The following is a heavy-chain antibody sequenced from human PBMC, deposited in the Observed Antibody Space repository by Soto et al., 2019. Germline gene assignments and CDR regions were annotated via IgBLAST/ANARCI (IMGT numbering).Heavy chain of an antibody. CDR1: EFTFSSYA. Sequence: GGPLRFSCAASEFTFSSYAMRLVRQPPGKGLEWVSAISGSGGSKYYAGSVKGRFTSSRDNSKNTLYLQMKSLRAEDTAVYYCAKDSVVVVVAADDGFDIWGQGTMVTVSS. J-gene: IGHJ3*02. CDR3: AKDSVVVVVAADDGFDI. D-gene: IGHD2-15*01. CDR2: ISGSGGSK. V-gene: IGHV3-23*01.